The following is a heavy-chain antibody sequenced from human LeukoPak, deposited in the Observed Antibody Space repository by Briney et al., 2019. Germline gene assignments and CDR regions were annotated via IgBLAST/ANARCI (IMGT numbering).Heavy chain of an antibody. D-gene: IGHD6-19*01. CDR3: ATVMRSGWYYDY. CDR2: FDPEDGET. J-gene: IGHJ4*02. Sequence: ASVTVSCKVSGYTLTELSMHWVRQAPGKGLEWMGGFDPEDGETIYAQKFQGRVTMTEDTSTDTAYMELSSLRSEDTAVYYCATVMRSGWYYDYWGQGTLVTVSS. V-gene: IGHV1-24*01. CDR1: GYTLTELS.